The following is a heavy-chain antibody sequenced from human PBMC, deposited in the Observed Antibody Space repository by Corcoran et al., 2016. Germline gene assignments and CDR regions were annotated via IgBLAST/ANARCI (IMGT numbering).Heavy chain of an antibody. J-gene: IGHJ2*01. D-gene: IGHD3-10*01. CDR2: ISHNGYT. CDR3: ARHGGWYFDL. Sequence: QVQLQQWGAGLLKSSETLSLTCAVHVGSFSGYYWSWIRQPPGKGREWIGQISHNGYTKYNPSLKSRVTISGDTSKNQFSLKLSSVTAADTAVYYWARHGGWYFDLWGRDTLVTVSS. CDR1: VGSFSGYY. V-gene: IGHV4-34*01.